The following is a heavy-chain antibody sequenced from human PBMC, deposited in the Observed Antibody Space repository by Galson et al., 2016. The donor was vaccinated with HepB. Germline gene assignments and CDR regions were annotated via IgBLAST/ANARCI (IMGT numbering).Heavy chain of an antibody. V-gene: IGHV1-8*01. CDR3: ARGLNYYDSSYYWR. J-gene: IGHJ1*01. CDR1: GYTFTSYD. CDR2: MNPNSGNT. Sequence: SVKVSCKASGYTFTSYDINWVRQATGQGLEWMGWMNPNSGNTGYAPKFQGRITMTRNTSISTAYMELSSLRYEDTAVYYCARGLNYYDSSYYWRWGQGTLVTVSS. D-gene: IGHD3-22*01.